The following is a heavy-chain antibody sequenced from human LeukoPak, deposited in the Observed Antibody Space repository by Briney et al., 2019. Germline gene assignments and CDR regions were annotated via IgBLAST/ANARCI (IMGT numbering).Heavy chain of an antibody. J-gene: IGHJ4*02. D-gene: IGHD3-22*01. CDR1: GFTVSSNY. CDR2: IYSGGRT. V-gene: IGHV3-66*02. Sequence: GGSLRLSCAASGFTVSSNYMSWVRQAPGKGLEWVSVIYSGGRTYYADSVKGRFTISRDNSKNTLYLQMNSLRAEDTAVYYCARDGQRSGYYLQFDYWGQGTLVTVSS. CDR3: ARDGQRSGYYLQFDY.